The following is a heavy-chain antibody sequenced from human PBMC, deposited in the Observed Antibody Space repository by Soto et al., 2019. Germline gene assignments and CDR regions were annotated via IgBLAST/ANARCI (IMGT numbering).Heavy chain of an antibody. D-gene: IGHD2-15*01. CDR3: ARAAETSANSGGDP. CDR2: INPNSGDT. J-gene: IGHJ5*02. CDR1: GYTFTGYN. Sequence: ASVKVSCKASGYTFTGYNMHWVRQATGQGLEWMGWINPNSGDTNYAQNFQGRVTMTRDTSINTAYMELSRLRSDDTAVYYCARAAETSANSGGDPWGQGTLVTFSS. V-gene: IGHV1-2*02.